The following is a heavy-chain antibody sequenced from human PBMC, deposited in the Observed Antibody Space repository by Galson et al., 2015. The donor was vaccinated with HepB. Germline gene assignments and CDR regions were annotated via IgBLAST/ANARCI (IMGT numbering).Heavy chain of an antibody. CDR1: GDSVSSNSAA. Sequence: CAISGDSVSSNSAAWNWIRQSPSRGLEWLGRTYYRSKWYNDYAVSVKSRITINPDTSKNQFSLQLNSVTPEDTAVYYCARHDYDFWSGYYTGAFDIWGQGTMVTVSS. CDR2: TYYRSKWYN. J-gene: IGHJ3*02. D-gene: IGHD3-3*01. V-gene: IGHV6-1*01. CDR3: ARHDYDFWSGYYTGAFDI.